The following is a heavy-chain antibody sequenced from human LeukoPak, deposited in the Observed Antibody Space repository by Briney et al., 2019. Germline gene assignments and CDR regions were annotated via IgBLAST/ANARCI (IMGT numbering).Heavy chain of an antibody. D-gene: IGHD5-12*01. CDR1: GYTFTGYY. J-gene: IGHJ4*02. CDR2: ISAYNGNT. Sequence: GASVKVSCTASGYTFTGYYMHWVRQAPGQGLEWMGWISAYNGNTNYAQKLQGRVTMTTDTSTSTAYMELRSLRSDDTAVYYCARGIGDIVATIDGDALDYWGQGTLVTVSS. CDR3: ARGIGDIVATIDGDALDY. V-gene: IGHV1-18*04.